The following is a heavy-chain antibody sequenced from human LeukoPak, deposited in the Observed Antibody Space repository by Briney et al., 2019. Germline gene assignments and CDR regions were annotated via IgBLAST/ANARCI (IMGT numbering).Heavy chain of an antibody. V-gene: IGHV4-59*01. Sequence: SETLSLTCTVSGGSISSYYWSWIRQPPGKGLEWIGYIYYSGSTNYNPSLKSRVTISVDTSKNQFSPKLSSVTAADTAVYYCARSDQKLIAVAGTEFDYWGQGTLVTVSS. CDR2: IYYSGST. CDR3: ARSDQKLIAVAGTEFDY. J-gene: IGHJ4*02. CDR1: GGSISSYY. D-gene: IGHD6-19*01.